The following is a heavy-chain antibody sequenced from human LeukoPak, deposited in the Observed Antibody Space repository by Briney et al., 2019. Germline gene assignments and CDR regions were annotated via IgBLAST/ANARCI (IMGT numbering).Heavy chain of an antibody. CDR3: ARGLYPEPVSGQFY. D-gene: IGHD3-10*01. CDR2: MNPNSGNT. V-gene: IGHV1-8*01. J-gene: IGHJ4*02. CDR1: GYTFTSYD. Sequence: GASVKVSCKASGYTFTSYDINWVRQATGQGLEWMGWMNPNSGNTGYAQKFQGRVTMTRNTSISTAYMELSSLRSEDTAVYYCARGLYPEPVSGQFYWGQGTLVTVSS.